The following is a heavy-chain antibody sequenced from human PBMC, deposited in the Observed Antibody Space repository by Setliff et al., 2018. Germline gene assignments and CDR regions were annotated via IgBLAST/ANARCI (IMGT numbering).Heavy chain of an antibody. J-gene: IGHJ4*02. V-gene: IGHV1-18*01. D-gene: IGHD6-19*01. Sequence: ASVKVSCKASGGTFSSYAISWVRQAPGQGLEWMGWMNPNSGNTGYAHKFQGRVTMTSDTSTSTAYMELRSLRSDDTAVYYCARVTIAVAGYFDFWGQGTLVTVSS. CDR3: ARVTIAVAGYFDF. CDR2: MNPNSGNT. CDR1: GGTFSSYA.